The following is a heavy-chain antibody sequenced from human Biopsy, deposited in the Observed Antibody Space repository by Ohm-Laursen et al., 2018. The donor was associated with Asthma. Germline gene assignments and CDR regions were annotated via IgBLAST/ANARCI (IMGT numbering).Heavy chain of an antibody. V-gene: IGHV1-69*13. D-gene: IGHD2-2*01. Sequence: SVKVSCKSLGGTFNTYVIGWLRQAPGQGLEWLGGINSVFGTTTYPQKFQDRVTITADDSTSTVYMELSSLRSEDTAVYYCARRAGSCISRTCYSLDFWGQGTLVTVSS. J-gene: IGHJ4*02. CDR1: GGTFNTYV. CDR2: INSVFGTT. CDR3: ARRAGSCISRTCYSLDF.